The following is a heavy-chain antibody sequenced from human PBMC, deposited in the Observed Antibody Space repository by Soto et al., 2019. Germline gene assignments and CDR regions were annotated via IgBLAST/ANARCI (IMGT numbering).Heavy chain of an antibody. CDR1: GFTFSAYW. CDR2: TNTDGTAT. Sequence: PGGSLRLSCAASGFTFSAYWMHWVRQAPGKGLVWVSRTNTDGTATTYADSVEDRFTISRDNAKNMLYLQMNSLRAEDTAVYYCTRGHYYGMDVWGQGTTVTVSS. V-gene: IGHV3-74*03. J-gene: IGHJ6*02. CDR3: TRGHYYGMDV.